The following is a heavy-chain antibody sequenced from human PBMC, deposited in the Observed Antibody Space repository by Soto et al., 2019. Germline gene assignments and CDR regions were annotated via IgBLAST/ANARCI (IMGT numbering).Heavy chain of an antibody. CDR2: INHGGST. Sequence: QVHLQQWGAGLLKPSETLSLTCAVYGESFIGYYWTWIRQSPGKGLEWIGEINHGGSTNYNPSLKGRVTISIDTSKNQFSLQLTSVTAADTSVYYCARTDIVTTNGFDPWGQGTLVTVSS. J-gene: IGHJ5*02. D-gene: IGHD5-12*01. CDR1: GESFIGYY. V-gene: IGHV4-34*01. CDR3: ARTDIVTTNGFDP.